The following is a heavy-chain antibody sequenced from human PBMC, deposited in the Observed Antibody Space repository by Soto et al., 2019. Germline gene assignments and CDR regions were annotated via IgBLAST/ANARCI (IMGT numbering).Heavy chain of an antibody. V-gene: IGHV4-4*02. CDR1: GGSMSSSNG. J-gene: IGHJ4*02. CDR2: AHHSGRT. D-gene: IGHD1-26*01. CDR3: ARSEATGLDY. Sequence: PSETLCLTCTVSGGSMSSSNGWNWVRQSPGKGLEWIGEAHHSGRTNYNPSLKSRVTISVDKSKNHFSLKLSSVTAADTAVYYCARSEATGLDYWGQGTLVTVSS.